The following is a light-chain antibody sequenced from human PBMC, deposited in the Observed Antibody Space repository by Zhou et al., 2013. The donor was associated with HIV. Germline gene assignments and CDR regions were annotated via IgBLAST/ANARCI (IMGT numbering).Light chain of an antibody. J-gene: IGKJ4*01. CDR3: QQFNSSPIT. V-gene: IGKV1-5*03. Sequence: DIQMTQSPSTLSAYVGDRVTITCRASQNISSWLAWYQQKPGKAPMLLIYKASILETGVPSRFSGRGSGTDFTLTISSLQPDDFATYYCQQFNSSPITFGGGTKVEIK. CDR2: KAS. CDR1: QNISSW.